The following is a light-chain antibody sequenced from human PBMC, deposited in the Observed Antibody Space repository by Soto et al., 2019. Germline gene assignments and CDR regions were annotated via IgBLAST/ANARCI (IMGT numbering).Light chain of an antibody. Sequence: EIVLTQSPGTLSLSPGERATLSCRASQSVRSNFLAWYQQKPGQATRLLNYGASNRATGIPDRFSGSGSGTDFPLTITRLPPDVFAKYYCQCYDWFRTFGQGTKVDIK. CDR3: QCYDWFRT. J-gene: IGKJ1*01. CDR1: QSVRSNF. CDR2: GAS. V-gene: IGKV3-20*01.